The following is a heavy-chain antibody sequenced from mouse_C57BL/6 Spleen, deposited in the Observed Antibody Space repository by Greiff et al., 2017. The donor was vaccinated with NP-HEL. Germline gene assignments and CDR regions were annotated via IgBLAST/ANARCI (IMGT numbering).Heavy chain of an antibody. D-gene: IGHD1-1*01. CDR3: ARSEGSSYWYFDV. V-gene: IGHV1-42*01. Sequence: EVQLQQSGPELVKPGASVKISCKASGYSFTGYYMNWVKQSPEKSLEWIGEINPSTGGTTYNQKFKAKATLTVDKSSSTAYMQLKSLTSEDSAVYYCARSEGSSYWYFDVWGTGTTVTVSS. J-gene: IGHJ1*03. CDR2: INPSTGGT. CDR1: GYSFTGYY.